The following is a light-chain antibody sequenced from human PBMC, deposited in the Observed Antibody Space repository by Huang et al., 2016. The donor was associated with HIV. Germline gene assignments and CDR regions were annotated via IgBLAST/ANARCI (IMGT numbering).Light chain of an antibody. Sequence: DIQMAQPPSSLSASVGDRVTITCRAIQSISGYLNWYQQKQGKAPRLLIYGVSSLQSGVSSRFSGSGSGTDFRLTISSLQPEDFATYYCQQSYSDPRTFGPGTKVEI. CDR3: QQSYSDPRT. V-gene: IGKV1-39*01. CDR1: QSISGY. J-gene: IGKJ1*01. CDR2: GVS.